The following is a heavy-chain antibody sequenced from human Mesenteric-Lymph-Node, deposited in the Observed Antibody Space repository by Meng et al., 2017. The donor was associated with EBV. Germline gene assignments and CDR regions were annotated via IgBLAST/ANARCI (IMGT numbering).Heavy chain of an antibody. V-gene: IGHV1-3*01. J-gene: IGHJ4*02. D-gene: IGHD3-10*01. Sequence: QVQLVRAGAEGKMPGASVKVSCKASGYTFSLYAIHWVRQAPGQRLEWMGWLNAGNGDTKYSQKFQGRVTITRDTSASTAYIELSSLRSEDTAVYFCMRDHQGYYGSGADYWGQGTLVTVSS. CDR3: MRDHQGYYGSGADY. CDR1: GYTFSLYA. CDR2: LNAGNGDT.